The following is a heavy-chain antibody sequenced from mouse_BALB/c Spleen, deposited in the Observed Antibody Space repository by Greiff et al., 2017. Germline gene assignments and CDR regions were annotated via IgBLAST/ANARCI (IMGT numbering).Heavy chain of an antibody. Sequence: EVKVEESGGGLVKPGGSLKLSCAASGFTFSDYYMYWVRQTPEKRLEWVATISDGGSYTYYPDSVKGRFTISRDNAKNNLYLQMSSLKSEDTAMYYCARGNYGNYVGFAYWGQGTLVTVSA. J-gene: IGHJ3*01. D-gene: IGHD2-1*01. CDR2: ISDGGSYT. V-gene: IGHV5-4*02. CDR3: ARGNYGNYVGFAY. CDR1: GFTFSDYY.